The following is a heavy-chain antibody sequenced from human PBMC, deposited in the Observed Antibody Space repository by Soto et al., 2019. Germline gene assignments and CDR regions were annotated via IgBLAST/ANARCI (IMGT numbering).Heavy chain of an antibody. Sequence: SETLSLTCAVYGGSFSGYYWSWIRQPPGKGLEWIGEINDSGSTNYNPSLKSRVTISVDTSKNQFSLNLTSVSAADTAVYYCARLGGFYQSLDSWGQGTLVTVSS. D-gene: IGHD3-22*01. J-gene: IGHJ5*01. V-gene: IGHV4-34*01. CDR2: INDSGST. CDR3: ARLGGFYQSLDS. CDR1: GGSFSGYY.